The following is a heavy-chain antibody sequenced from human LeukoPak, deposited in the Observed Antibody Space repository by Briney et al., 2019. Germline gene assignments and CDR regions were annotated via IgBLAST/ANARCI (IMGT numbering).Heavy chain of an antibody. CDR2: IIPMLGIA. V-gene: IGHV1-69*04. J-gene: IGHJ4*02. CDR3: ARERGDHVWLNFDY. Sequence: SVKVSCKASGGTFSSYTISSLSQAPGQGLEWMGRIIPMLGIANYAQKFQGRVTITADKSTSTAYMELSSLRSEDTAVYYCARERGDHVWLNFDYWGQGTLVTVSS. D-gene: IGHD3-16*01. CDR1: GGTFSSYT.